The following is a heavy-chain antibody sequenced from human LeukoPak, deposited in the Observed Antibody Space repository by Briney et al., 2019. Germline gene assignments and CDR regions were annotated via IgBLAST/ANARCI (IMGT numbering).Heavy chain of an antibody. Sequence: GGSLRLSCAASGFTFSSYAMSWVRQAPGKGLEWVSAISGSGGSTYYADSVKGRFTISRGNSKNTLYLQMNSLRAEDTAVYYCAKDPRNIAVAGIFDYWGQGTLVTVSS. CDR2: ISGSGGST. J-gene: IGHJ4*02. V-gene: IGHV3-23*01. CDR3: AKDPRNIAVAGIFDY. D-gene: IGHD6-19*01. CDR1: GFTFSSYA.